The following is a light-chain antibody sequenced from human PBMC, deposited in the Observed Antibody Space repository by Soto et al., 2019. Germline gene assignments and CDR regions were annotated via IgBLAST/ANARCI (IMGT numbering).Light chain of an antibody. J-gene: IGLJ3*02. V-gene: IGLV2-8*01. CDR1: SSDVGNYKY. CDR3: SLYAGSNLWV. CDR2: EVS. Sequence: QSALTQSPSASGSPGQSVTISCTGTSSDVGNYKYVSWYQQHPGKAPKLMIYEVSKQPSGVPDRFSGSKSGNTASLTVSGLQVEDEADYYCSLYAGSNLWVFGGGTKLTVL.